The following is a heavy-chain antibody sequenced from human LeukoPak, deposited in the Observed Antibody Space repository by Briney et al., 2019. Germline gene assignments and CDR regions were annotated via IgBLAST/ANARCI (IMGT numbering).Heavy chain of an antibody. CDR3: ARLQFIVVVPAAISGFDP. D-gene: IGHD2-2*02. Sequence: PSETLSLTCTVSGGSISSGGYYWSWIRQHPGKGLEWIGYIYYSGSTYYTPSLKSRVTISVATSKNQFSLKLSSVTAADTAVYYCARLQFIVVVPAAISGFDPWGQGTLVTVSS. J-gene: IGHJ5*02. CDR1: GGSISSGGYY. CDR2: IYYSGST. V-gene: IGHV4-31*03.